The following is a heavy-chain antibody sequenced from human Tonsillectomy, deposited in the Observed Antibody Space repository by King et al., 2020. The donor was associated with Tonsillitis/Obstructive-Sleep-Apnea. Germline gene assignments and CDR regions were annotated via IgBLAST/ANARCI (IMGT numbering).Heavy chain of an antibody. CDR3: ARRNRYNWHVGP. D-gene: IGHD1-1*01. CDR1: GGSISSSSYY. CDR2: IYYSGST. V-gene: IGHV4-39*01. J-gene: IGHJ5*02. Sequence: QLQESGPGLVKPSETLSLTCTVSGGSISSSSYYWGWIRQPPGKGLEWIGSIYYSGSTYYNPSLKSRVTISVDTSKNQFSLKLSSVTAADTAVYYCARRNRYNWHVGPWGQGTLVTVSS.